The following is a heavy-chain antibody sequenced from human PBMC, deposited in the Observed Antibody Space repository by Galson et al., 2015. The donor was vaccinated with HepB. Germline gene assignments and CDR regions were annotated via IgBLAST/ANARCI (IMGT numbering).Heavy chain of an antibody. D-gene: IGHD2-2*02. V-gene: IGHV3-21*01. CDR3: ARHTRKDY. J-gene: IGHJ4*02. Sequence: SLRLSCAASGFTFSSYSMNWVRQAPGKGLEWVSSISSGSSYIYYADSVKGRFTISRDNAKNSLYLQMNSLRAEDTAVYYCARHTRKDYWGQGTLVTVSS. CDR1: GFTFSSYS. CDR2: ISSGSSYI.